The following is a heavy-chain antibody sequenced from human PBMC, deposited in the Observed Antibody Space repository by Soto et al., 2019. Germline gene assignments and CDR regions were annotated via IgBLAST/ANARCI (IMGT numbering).Heavy chain of an antibody. Sequence: QVQLQESGPGLVRPSETLSLTCSVSGESIGSGGYYWNWIRQRAEKGLGWIGYIYYSGSTHYNPSPRSRLTISLDTSKNQFFLRLVSVTAADTALYYCARDQALAPTGWGYWGQGIQVTVSS. CDR3: ARDQALAPTGWGY. D-gene: IGHD7-27*01. J-gene: IGHJ4*02. CDR2: IYYSGST. CDR1: GESIGSGGYY. V-gene: IGHV4-31*03.